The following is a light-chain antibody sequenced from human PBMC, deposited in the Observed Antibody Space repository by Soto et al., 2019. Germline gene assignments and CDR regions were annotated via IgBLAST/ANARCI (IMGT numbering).Light chain of an antibody. CDR2: AAS. J-gene: IGKJ4*01. CDR3: IQTLQTPLT. Sequence: EVESTQSPGTLSLSPGERATLSCRASQSVSSSHLAWYQQKRGQAPRLLIYAASSRATGIPDRFSGSGSGTDFTLTISSLEPEDFAVYYCIQTLQTPLTFGGGTKVDIK. CDR1: QSVSSSH. V-gene: IGKV3-20*01.